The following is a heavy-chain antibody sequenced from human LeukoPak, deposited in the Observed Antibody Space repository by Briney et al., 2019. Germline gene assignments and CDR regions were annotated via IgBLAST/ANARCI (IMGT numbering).Heavy chain of an antibody. CDR3: AKDRVYGSGSPIDAFDI. V-gene: IGHV3-23*01. CDR1: GFTFSSYA. CDR2: ISGSGGST. D-gene: IGHD3-10*01. Sequence: PSGGSLRLSCAASGFTFSSYAMSWVRQAPGKGLEWVSAISGSGGSTYYADSVKGRFTISRDNSKNTLYLQMNSLRAEDTAVYYCAKDRVYGSGSPIDAFDIWGQGTMVTVSS. J-gene: IGHJ3*02.